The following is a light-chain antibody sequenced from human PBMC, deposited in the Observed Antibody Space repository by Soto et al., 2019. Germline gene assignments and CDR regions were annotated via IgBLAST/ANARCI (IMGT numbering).Light chain of an antibody. J-gene: IGKJ1*01. Sequence: EIVMTQSPATLSVSPGERATLSCRASQSVGGNLAWYQQRPGQAPRLLIFDASTRATGIPARFSGSGSGTEFNLSISRLQSEDFALYYCQQYNDWPLTFGQGTKVDIK. CDR2: DAS. CDR3: QQYNDWPLT. V-gene: IGKV3-15*01. CDR1: QSVGGN.